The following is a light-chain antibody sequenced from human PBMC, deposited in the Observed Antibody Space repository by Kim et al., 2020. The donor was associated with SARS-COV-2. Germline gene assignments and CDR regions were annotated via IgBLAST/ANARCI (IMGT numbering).Light chain of an antibody. CDR3: QQFYVYPRT. CDR2: GAS. V-gene: IGKV1-9*01. J-gene: IGKJ1*01. CDR1: QGIDND. Sequence: EGDRGTNNGRASQGIDNDVAWYKQKPGTAPKVLIDGASILQGGVTSRFSGTGSGTEFTLTINSLQPEDFATDDCQQFYVYPRTFGQGTKVDIK.